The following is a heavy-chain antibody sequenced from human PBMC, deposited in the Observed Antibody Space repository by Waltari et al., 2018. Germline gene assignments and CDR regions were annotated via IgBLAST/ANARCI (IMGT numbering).Heavy chain of an antibody. V-gene: IGHV4-38-2*02. Sequence: QMQLQESGPGLLKPSETLSLTCTVSGYSITSGYFWAWVRQTPGKGLAWIGGSYHSGNGYSNESTKSRGTISMDTSRNQFSLKMSAVTAADTAVYYCASWPVVVAADAVDIWGPGTMVSVSS. D-gene: IGHD6-19*01. CDR1: GYSITSGYF. CDR2: SYHSGNG. CDR3: ASWPVVVAADAVDI. J-gene: IGHJ3*02.